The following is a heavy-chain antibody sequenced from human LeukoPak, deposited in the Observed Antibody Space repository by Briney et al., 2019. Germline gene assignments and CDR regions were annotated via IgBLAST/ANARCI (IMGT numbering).Heavy chain of an antibody. D-gene: IGHD2-21*02. CDR3: ASIPLRRGDWYFNY. Sequence: SETLSLTCSVSGGSISGYYWSWIRQSPEKGVEWIGYIYYSGSTNYNPSLKSRVTISVDTSKKQVSLNLSSVTAADTAVYYCASIPLRRGDWYFNYWGQGTLVSVSS. V-gene: IGHV4-59*01. CDR1: GGSISGYY. CDR2: IYYSGST. J-gene: IGHJ4*02.